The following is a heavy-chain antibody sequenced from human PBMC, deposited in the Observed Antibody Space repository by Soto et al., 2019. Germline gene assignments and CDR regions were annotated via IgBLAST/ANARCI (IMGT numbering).Heavy chain of an antibody. Sequence: EVQLLESGGGLVQPGGSLRLSCAASGFTFSSYAMSWVRQAPGKGLEWVSAISGSGGSTYYADSVKGRFTISRDNSKNTLYLQMNSLRAEDTAVYYCARGGYDILTGYYLNYWGQGTLVTVSS. CDR1: GFTFSSYA. CDR2: ISGSGGST. CDR3: ARGGYDILTGYYLNY. V-gene: IGHV3-23*01. J-gene: IGHJ4*02. D-gene: IGHD3-9*01.